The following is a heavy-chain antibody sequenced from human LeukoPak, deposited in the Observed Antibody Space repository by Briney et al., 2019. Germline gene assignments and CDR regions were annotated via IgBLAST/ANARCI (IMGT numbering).Heavy chain of an antibody. Sequence: GGSLRLSCAASGFTFSSYAMTWVRQAPGKGLEWVSAISGSGGSTYYADSVKGRFTISRDNSKNTLYLQMNSLRAEDTAVYYCAKGPHYYGSGSYYPPAYMDVWGKGTTVTISS. J-gene: IGHJ6*03. V-gene: IGHV3-23*01. D-gene: IGHD3-10*01. CDR2: ISGSGGST. CDR3: AKGPHYYGSGSYYPPAYMDV. CDR1: GFTFSSYA.